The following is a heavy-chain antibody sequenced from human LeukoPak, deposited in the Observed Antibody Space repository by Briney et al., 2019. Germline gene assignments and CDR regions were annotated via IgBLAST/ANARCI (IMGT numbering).Heavy chain of an antibody. CDR2: ISYDGSNK. CDR3: AREYYGSGSFLDY. J-gene: IGHJ4*02. D-gene: IGHD3-10*01. Sequence: GGSLRLSCAVSGFTFSSYAMHWVRQAPGKGLEWVAVISYDGSNKYYADSVKGRFTISRDNSKNTLYLQMNSLRAEDTAVYYCAREYYGSGSFLDYWGQGTLVTVSS. V-gene: IGHV3-30*04. CDR1: GFTFSSYA.